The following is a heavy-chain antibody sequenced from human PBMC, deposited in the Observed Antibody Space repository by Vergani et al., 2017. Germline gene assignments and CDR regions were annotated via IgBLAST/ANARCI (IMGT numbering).Heavy chain of an antibody. Sequence: QVQLVESGGGVVQPGRSLRLSCAASGFTFSGYGMHWVRQAPGKGLEWVAVIWYDGSNKYYADSVKGRFTISRDNSKNTLYLQMNSLRAEDTAVYYCARGLREQWYWGQGTLVTVSS. CDR3: ARGLREQWY. D-gene: IGHD3-16*01. CDR1: GFTFSGYG. J-gene: IGHJ4*02. CDR2: IWYDGSNK. V-gene: IGHV3-33*01.